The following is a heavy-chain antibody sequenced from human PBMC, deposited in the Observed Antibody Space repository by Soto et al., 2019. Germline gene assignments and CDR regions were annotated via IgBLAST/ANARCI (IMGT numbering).Heavy chain of an antibody. D-gene: IGHD2-2*01. V-gene: IGHV3-49*03. J-gene: IGHJ4*02. CDR3: TRERLGYCSSTGCYDPPRPLYYFDY. Sequence: PGGSLRLSCTASGFTFGDYAMSWCRQAPWKGLEWVGFIRSKAYGGTTEYAASVKGRFTISRDDSKSIAYLQMNSLKTEDTAVYYCTRERLGYCSSTGCYDPPRPLYYFDYWGQGTLVTVSS. CDR2: IRSKAYGGTT. CDR1: GFTFGDYA.